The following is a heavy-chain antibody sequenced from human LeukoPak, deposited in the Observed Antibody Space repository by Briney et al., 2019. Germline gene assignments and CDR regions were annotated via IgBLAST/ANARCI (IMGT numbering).Heavy chain of an antibody. Sequence: ASVKVSCKASGYTFTGYYMHWARQAPGQGFEWMGWINPNKGGTNYAQKFQGRVTMTRDTSISTAYMELNRLTSDDTAVFYCARDRGYFDSSGYRFDAFDIWGQGTMVTVSS. CDR1: GYTFTGYY. CDR3: ARDRGYFDSSGYRFDAFDI. V-gene: IGHV1-2*02. D-gene: IGHD3-22*01. CDR2: INPNKGGT. J-gene: IGHJ3*02.